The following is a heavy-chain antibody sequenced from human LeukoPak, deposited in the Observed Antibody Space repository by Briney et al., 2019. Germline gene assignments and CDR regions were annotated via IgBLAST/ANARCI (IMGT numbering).Heavy chain of an antibody. CDR1: GGSISSYY. D-gene: IGHD6-19*01. CDR3: ARGGYSSGWYVFDN. CDR2: IYYSGST. J-gene: IGHJ4*02. V-gene: IGHV4-59*01. Sequence: SETLSLTCTVSGGSISSYYWSWIRQPPGKGLEWIGYIYYSGSTNSNPSLKSRVTISVDTSKNQFPLKLNSVTAADTAVYYCARGGYSSGWYVFDNWAREPWSPSPQ.